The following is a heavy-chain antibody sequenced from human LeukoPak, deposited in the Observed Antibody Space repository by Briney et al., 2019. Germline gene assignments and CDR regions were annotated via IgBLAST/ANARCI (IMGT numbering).Heavy chain of an antibody. CDR2: INPSGGST. CDR1: GYTFASYY. CDR3: ASLAYCGGDCYLDY. Sequence: GASVKVSCKASGYTFASYYMHWVRQAPGQGLEWMGIINPSGGSTSYAQKFQGRVTMTRDTSTSTVYMELSSLRSEDAAVYYCASLAYCGGDCYLDYWGQGTLVTVSS. J-gene: IGHJ4*02. V-gene: IGHV1-46*01. D-gene: IGHD2-21*02.